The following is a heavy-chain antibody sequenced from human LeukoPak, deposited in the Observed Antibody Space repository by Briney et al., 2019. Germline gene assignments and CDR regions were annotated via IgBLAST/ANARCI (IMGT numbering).Heavy chain of an antibody. CDR2: ISGSGGST. J-gene: IGHJ4*02. CDR1: GFTFSSYA. Sequence: GGSLRLSCAASGFTFSSYAMSWVRQAPGKGLKWVSAISGSGGSTYYEDSVKGRFTISRDNSKNTLYLQMNSLRAEDTAVYYCARRYYYGSGSYYTRDYWGQGTLVTVSS. V-gene: IGHV3-23*01. D-gene: IGHD3-10*01. CDR3: ARRYYYGSGSYYTRDY.